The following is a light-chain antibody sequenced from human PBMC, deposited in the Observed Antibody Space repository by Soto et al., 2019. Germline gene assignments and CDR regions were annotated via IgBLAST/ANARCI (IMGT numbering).Light chain of an antibody. J-gene: IGKJ2*01. Sequence: EKVMTQSPATLSVSPGERATLSCRASQSVSSNLAWYQHKPGQAPRLLIFGASIRATGIPARFSGSGSGTEFTLTINDLQVADFATYYCQHSYNTPRAFGQGTKIEI. CDR1: QSVSSN. CDR2: GAS. CDR3: QHSYNTPRA. V-gene: IGKV3-15*01.